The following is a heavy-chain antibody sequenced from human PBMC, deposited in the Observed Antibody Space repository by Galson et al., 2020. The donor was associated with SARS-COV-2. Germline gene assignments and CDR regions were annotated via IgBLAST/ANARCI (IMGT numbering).Heavy chain of an antibody. Sequence: GSLRLSCAASGFTFNTYEINWVRQAPGKGLEWLSYISASGSTIYYADSVEGRFTISRDNAKNSLSLQMNSLRAEDTAVYYCARRGVNACFDYWGQGTLVTVSS. CDR2: ISASGSTI. CDR3: ARRGVNACFDY. D-gene: IGHD2-21*01. CDR1: GFTFNTYE. J-gene: IGHJ4*02. V-gene: IGHV3-48*03.